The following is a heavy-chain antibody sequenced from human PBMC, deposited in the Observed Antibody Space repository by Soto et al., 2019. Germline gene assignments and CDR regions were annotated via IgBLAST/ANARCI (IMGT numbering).Heavy chain of an antibody. CDR2: IVPMLGTP. CDR1: GGTFDNFI. D-gene: IGHD1-26*01. J-gene: IGHJ6*02. Sequence: QVQLVQSGAEVKEPGSSVRVSCKASGGTFDNFIMNWVRQTPGQGLEWMGGIVPMLGTPTYAEKFKGRVTISATGSTSTMYMEVTSLRSEDTAIYYCPRNGTYSSSLSQYSGMDVWGQGTTFTVSS. V-gene: IGHV1-69*01. CDR3: PRNGTYSSSLSQYSGMDV.